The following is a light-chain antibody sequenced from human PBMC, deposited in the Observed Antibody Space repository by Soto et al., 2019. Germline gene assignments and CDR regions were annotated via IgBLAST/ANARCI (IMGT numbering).Light chain of an antibody. J-gene: IGKJ1*01. V-gene: IGKV1-5*03. CDR1: QSISTY. CDR2: KAS. Sequence: DIQMTQSPSSLSASVGDRVTITCRASQSISTYLIWYQQKPGKAPKLLIYKASSLESGVPSRFSGSGSGTEFTLTISSLQPDDFATYYCQQYNSLWTFGQGTKVDIK. CDR3: QQYNSLWT.